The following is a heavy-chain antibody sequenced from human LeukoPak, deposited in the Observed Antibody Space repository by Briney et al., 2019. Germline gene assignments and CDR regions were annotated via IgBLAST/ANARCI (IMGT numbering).Heavy chain of an antibody. J-gene: IGHJ4*02. V-gene: IGHV6-1*01. D-gene: IGHD6-19*01. Sequence: SQTLSLTCALSGDSVSSNNGAWNWIRQSPSRGLEWLGRTYYRSKWYNDYAESMKGRITISPDTSKNQFSLQLNSVTPEDTAVYYCATDVGTSGWYTFDYWGQGTLVTVSS. CDR3: ATDVGTSGWYTFDY. CDR2: TYYRSKWYN. CDR1: GDSVSSNNGA.